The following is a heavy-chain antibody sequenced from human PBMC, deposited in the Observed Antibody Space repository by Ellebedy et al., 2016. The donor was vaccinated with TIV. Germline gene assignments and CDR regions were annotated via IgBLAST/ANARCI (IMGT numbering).Heavy chain of an antibody. D-gene: IGHD4-17*01. CDR2: IYYSGST. CDR3: ARGRSVYDYGDARGYFDY. V-gene: IGHV4-59*01. CDR1: GGSISSYY. Sequence: MPGGSLRLSCTVSGGSISSYYWSWIRQPPGKGLEWIGYIYYSGSTNYNPSLKSRVTISVDTSKNQFSLKLSSVTAADTAVYYCARGRSVYDYGDARGYFDYWGQGTLVTVSS. J-gene: IGHJ4*02.